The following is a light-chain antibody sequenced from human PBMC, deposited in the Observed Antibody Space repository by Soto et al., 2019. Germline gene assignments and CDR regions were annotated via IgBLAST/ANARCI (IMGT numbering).Light chain of an antibody. J-gene: IGKJ1*01. V-gene: IGKV1-5*03. CDR3: QHYNSYSWT. Sequence: DIQMTQSPSTLSASVGDRVTITCRASQSISSWLAWYQQKPGKAPKLLIYKASTLESGVTSRFSGSGSGTEFTLTISRLQPDDFATYYCQHYNSYSWTFGQGTKVEIK. CDR1: QSISSW. CDR2: KAS.